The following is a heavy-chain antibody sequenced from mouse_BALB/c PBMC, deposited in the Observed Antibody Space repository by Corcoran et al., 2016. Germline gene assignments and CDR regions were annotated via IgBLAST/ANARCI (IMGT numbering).Heavy chain of an antibody. Sequence: EVQLQQSGAELVKPGASVKLSCTASGFNIKDTYMHWVKQRPEQGLEWIGRIDPANGNTKYDPKFQGKATITADTSSNIAYLQLSSLTSEDTAVYYCARRYYYGRGYFDVWGAGTTVTVSS. CDR2: IDPANGNT. D-gene: IGHD1-1*01. V-gene: IGHV14-3*02. J-gene: IGHJ1*01. CDR1: GFNIKDTY. CDR3: ARRYYYGRGYFDV.